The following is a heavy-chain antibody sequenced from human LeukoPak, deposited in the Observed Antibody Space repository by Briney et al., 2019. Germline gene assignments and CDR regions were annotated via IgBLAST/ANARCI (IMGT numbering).Heavy chain of an antibody. D-gene: IGHD3-16*02. J-gene: IGHJ4*02. Sequence: SETLSLTCTVSGGSVSSGTYYWSWIRQPPGKGLEWIGYIYYSGSTNYNPSLKSRVTISVDTSKNQFSLKLSSVTAADTAVYYCARVGFGGVIAGFDYWGQGTLVTVSS. V-gene: IGHV4-61*01. CDR3: ARVGFGGVIAGFDY. CDR2: IYYSGST. CDR1: GGSVSSGTYY.